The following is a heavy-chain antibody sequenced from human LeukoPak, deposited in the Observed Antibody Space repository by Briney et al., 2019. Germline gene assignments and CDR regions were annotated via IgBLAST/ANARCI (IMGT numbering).Heavy chain of an antibody. CDR2: ISGSGVST. D-gene: IGHD6-13*01. CDR3: ARDAHSSSWYQDY. CDR1: GFTFSSYA. J-gene: IGHJ4*02. V-gene: IGHV3-23*01. Sequence: GGSLRLSCAASGFTFSSYAMSWVRQAPGKGLEWVSAISGSGVSTYYADSVKGRFTISRDNSKNTLYLQMNSLRAEDAGLYYCARDAHSSSWYQDYWGQATLVTVSS.